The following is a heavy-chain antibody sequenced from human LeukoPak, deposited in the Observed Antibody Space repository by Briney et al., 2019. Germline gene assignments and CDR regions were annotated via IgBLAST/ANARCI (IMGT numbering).Heavy chain of an antibody. J-gene: IGHJ5*02. CDR2: IYSGGTT. D-gene: IGHD2-21*02. Sequence: GGSLRLSCAASGFTVSSSYMSWVRQAPGKGLEWVSVIYSGGTTYYADSVKGRFTISRDNSKNTLYLQMNNLRAEDTAVYYCARPMSTGGPTAFDPWGQGTLVTVSS. CDR1: GFTVSSSY. CDR3: ARPMSTGGPTAFDP. V-gene: IGHV3-53*01.